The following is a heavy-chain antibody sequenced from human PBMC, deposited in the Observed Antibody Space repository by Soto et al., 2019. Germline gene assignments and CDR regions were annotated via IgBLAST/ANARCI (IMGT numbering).Heavy chain of an antibody. D-gene: IGHD7-27*01. CDR1: GGSITSDYSC. CDR2: IFDSGTT. CDR3: ARGPSGDQVHY. J-gene: IGHJ4*02. V-gene: IGHV4-30-4*01. Sequence: QVQLQESGPGLVKPSQTLSLTCTVSGGSITSDYSCWSWIRQPPGEGLEWIGHIFDSGTTYTNPSLSSQVAISLDTSKNHFSLTLSSVTAADTAVYYCARGPSGDQVHYWGQGALVTVSS.